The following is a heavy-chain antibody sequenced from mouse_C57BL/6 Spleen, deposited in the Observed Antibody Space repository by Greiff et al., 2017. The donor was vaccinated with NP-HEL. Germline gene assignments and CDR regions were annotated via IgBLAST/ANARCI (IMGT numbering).Heavy chain of an antibody. V-gene: IGHV1-15*01. Sequence: QVQLQQSGAELVRPGASVTLSCKASGYTFTDYEMHWVKQTPVHGLEWIGAIDPETGGTAYTQKFKGKAILTADKSSSTAYMELRSLTSEDSAVYYCTRRGYGNYEMDDWGQGTSVTVSS. D-gene: IGHD2-10*02. J-gene: IGHJ4*01. CDR2: IDPETGGT. CDR3: TRRGYGNYEMDD. CDR1: GYTFTDYE.